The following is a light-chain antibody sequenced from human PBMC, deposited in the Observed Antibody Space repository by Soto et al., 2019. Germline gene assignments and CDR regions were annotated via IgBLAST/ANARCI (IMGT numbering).Light chain of an antibody. Sequence: QSALTQPASVSGSPGQAITISCTGTSSDVGAYNYASWYQQYPGEAPKVIIYDVSHRPAGVSNRVSGSKSGNTASLTISGIQTQDEADYYFSSYTSATTYVFGTGTKLTVL. V-gene: IGLV2-14*01. J-gene: IGLJ1*01. CDR1: SSDVGAYNY. CDR3: SSYTSATTYV. CDR2: DVS.